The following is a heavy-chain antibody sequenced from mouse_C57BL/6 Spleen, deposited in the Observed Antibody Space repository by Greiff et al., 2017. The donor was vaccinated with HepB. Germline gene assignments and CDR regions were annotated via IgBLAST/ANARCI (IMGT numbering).Heavy chain of an antibody. V-gene: IGHV1-69*01. Sequence: VQLQQPGAELVMPGASVKLSCKASGYTFTSYWMHWVKQRPGQGLEWIGEIDPSDSYTNYNQKFKGKSTLTVDKSSSTAYMQLSSLTSEDSAVYYCARRDPGDAMDYWGQGTSVTVSS. CDR3: ARRDPGDAMDY. CDR2: IDPSDSYT. J-gene: IGHJ4*01. CDR1: GYTFTSYW.